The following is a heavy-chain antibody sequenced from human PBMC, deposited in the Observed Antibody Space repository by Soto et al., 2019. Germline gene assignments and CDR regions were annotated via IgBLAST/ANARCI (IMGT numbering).Heavy chain of an antibody. CDR1: GFTFSSYS. V-gene: IGHV3-21*01. CDR3: ARVGGVCSGGSCYSGAFDI. CDR2: ISSSSSYI. Sequence: GGSLRLSCAASGFTFSSYSMNWVRQAPGKGLEWVSSISSSSSYIYYADSVKGRFTISRDNAKNSLYLQMNSLRAEDTAVYYCARVGGVCSGGSCYSGAFDIWGHGTMVTVSS. J-gene: IGHJ3*02. D-gene: IGHD2-15*01.